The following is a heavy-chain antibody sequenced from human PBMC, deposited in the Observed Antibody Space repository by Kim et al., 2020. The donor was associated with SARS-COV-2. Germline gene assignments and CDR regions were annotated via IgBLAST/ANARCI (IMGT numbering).Heavy chain of an antibody. J-gene: IGHJ5*02. CDR3: ARHLLLEQWLEGEDWFDP. CDR1: GGSISSSSYY. D-gene: IGHD6-19*01. V-gene: IGHV4-39*01. Sequence: SETLSLTCTVSGGSISSSSYYWGWIRQPPGKGLEWIGSIYYSGSTYYNPSLKSRVTISVDTSKNQFSLKLSSVTTADTAVYYCARHLLLEQWLEGEDWFDPWGQGTLVTVSS. CDR2: IYYSGST.